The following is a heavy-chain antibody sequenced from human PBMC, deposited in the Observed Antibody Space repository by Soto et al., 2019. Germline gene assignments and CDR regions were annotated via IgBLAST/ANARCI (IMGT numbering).Heavy chain of an antibody. CDR1: GYTFTSYG. CDR2: ISAYNGNT. CDR3: ARDPIAALFKDYYYGMDV. D-gene: IGHD6-6*01. Sequence: ASVKVSCKASGYTFTSYGISWVRQAPGQGLEWMGWISAYNGNTNYAQKLQGRVTMTTDTSTSTAYMELRSLRSDDTAVYYCARDPIAALFKDYYYGMDVWGQGTTVTVSS. V-gene: IGHV1-18*01. J-gene: IGHJ6*02.